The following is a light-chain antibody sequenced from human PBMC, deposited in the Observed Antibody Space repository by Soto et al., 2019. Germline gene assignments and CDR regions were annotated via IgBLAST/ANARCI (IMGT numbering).Light chain of an antibody. J-gene: IGKJ2*01. CDR2: ATS. CDR1: QSISSY. V-gene: IGKV1-39*01. CDR3: QLSYSTPDT. Sequence: DIQMTQSPSSLSASVGDRVTITCRASQSISSYLNWYQQKPGKAPKLLIYATSNLQSVVPSSFSRSPSGTYFTLTISSLQPEDFATYYCQLSYSTPDTFGQGTKLASK.